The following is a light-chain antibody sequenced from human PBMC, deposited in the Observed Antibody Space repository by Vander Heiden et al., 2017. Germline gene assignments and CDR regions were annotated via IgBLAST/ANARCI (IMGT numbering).Light chain of an antibody. V-gene: IGKV1-5*01. Sequence: DIQLTQSPPTLSASVGARVTTTCRASQSSSSWLAWYQQKPGEAPKLLIYDASSLQSGVPSRFSGSGSGTEFTLTISSLQPDDFATYYCQQDNRFKTFGQGTKVEIK. CDR3: QQDNRFKT. CDR2: DAS. J-gene: IGKJ1*01. CDR1: QSSSSW.